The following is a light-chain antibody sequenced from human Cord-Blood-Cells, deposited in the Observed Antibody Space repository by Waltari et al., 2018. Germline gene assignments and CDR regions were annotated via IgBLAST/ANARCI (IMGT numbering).Light chain of an antibody. Sequence: QSALTQPRSVSGSPGQSVPIPCTGTSSNGGGYNSVSWYQQHPGKAPKLMLYDVSKRPSGVPDRFSGSKSGNTASLTISGLQAEDEADYYCCSYAGSYTWVFGGGTKLTVL. CDR2: DVS. J-gene: IGLJ3*02. CDR3: CSYAGSYTWV. CDR1: SSNGGGYNS. V-gene: IGLV2-11*01.